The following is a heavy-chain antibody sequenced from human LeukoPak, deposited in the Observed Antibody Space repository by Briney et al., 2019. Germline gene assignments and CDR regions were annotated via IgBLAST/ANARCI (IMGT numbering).Heavy chain of an antibody. V-gene: IGHV3-74*01. CDR1: GFTFSNYW. D-gene: IGHD3-22*01. CDR2: IKGDGSRA. CDR3: ARGTSDRNGNYYFDN. Sequence: PGGSLRLSCAGSGFTFSNYWMHWVRQTPGKGLVWVSRIKGDGSRATYADSVKGRLTISRDNAKNTLYVQMNSLRAEDSAVYYCARGTSDRNGNYYFDNWGQGTLVTVSS. J-gene: IGHJ4*02.